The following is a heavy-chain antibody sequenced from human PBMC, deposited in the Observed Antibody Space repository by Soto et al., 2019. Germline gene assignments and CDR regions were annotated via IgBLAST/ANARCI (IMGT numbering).Heavy chain of an antibody. Sequence: GWSLRLSCAASGFTFSSYWMSLVRQAPGKGLEWVANIKQDGSGKYYVDSVKGRFTISRDNAKNSLYLQMNSLRAEDTAVYYCASAQYCSSTSCYMGGFDYWAQGTLVTVS. CDR1: GFTFSSYW. J-gene: IGHJ4*02. CDR2: IKQDGSGK. V-gene: IGHV3-7*01. D-gene: IGHD2-2*02. CDR3: ASAQYCSSTSCYMGGFDY.